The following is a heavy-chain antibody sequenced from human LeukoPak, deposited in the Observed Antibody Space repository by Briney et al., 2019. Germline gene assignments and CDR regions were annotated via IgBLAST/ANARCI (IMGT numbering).Heavy chain of an antibody. J-gene: IGHJ6*02. V-gene: IGHV1-18*04. CDR3: ARDPMTTRSYGMDV. Sequence: GASVKVSCKASGYTFTGYYMHWVRQAPGQGLEWMGWISGYNGNRNYAQKLQGRVTMTTDTSTSTAYMELRSLRSDDTAVYYCARDPMTTRSYGMDVWGQGTTVTVSS. D-gene: IGHD4-17*01. CDR1: GYTFTGYY. CDR2: ISGYNGNR.